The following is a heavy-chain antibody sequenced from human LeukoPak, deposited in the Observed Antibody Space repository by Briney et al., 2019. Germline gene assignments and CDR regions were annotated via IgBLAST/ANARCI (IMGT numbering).Heavy chain of an antibody. CDR1: GGPINSYY. V-gene: IGHV4-59*13. Sequence: AETLSLTFTVPGGPINSYYWSWIPQPPGKELNWIGYIYYIGSTNYNPSLNSRFTMSLDTSKNQFSLRLSSVTAADTAVYYCARGIMPSSYRGFDYWGQGALVTVSS. CDR3: ARGIMPSSYRGFDY. J-gene: IGHJ4*02. D-gene: IGHD1-26*01. CDR2: IYYIGST.